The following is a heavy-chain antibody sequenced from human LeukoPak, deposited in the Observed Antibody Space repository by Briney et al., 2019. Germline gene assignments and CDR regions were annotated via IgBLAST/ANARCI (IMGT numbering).Heavy chain of an antibody. CDR1: GFTVSSNY. Sequence: PGGSLRLSCAASGFTVSSNYMSWVRQAPGKGLEWVSVIYSGGSTYYADSVKGRFTISRDNAKNSLYLQMNSLRAEDTAVYYCARDTSETQNDHWGQGTLVTVSS. CDR3: ARDTSETQNDH. J-gene: IGHJ4*02. CDR2: IYSGGST. V-gene: IGHV3-53*01.